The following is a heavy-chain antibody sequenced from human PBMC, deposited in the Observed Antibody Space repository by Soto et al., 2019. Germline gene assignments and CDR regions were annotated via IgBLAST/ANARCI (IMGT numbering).Heavy chain of an antibody. CDR3: ARDSGSYYPYYFDY. D-gene: IGHD1-26*01. J-gene: IGHJ4*02. CDR1: GFTFSSYS. CDR2: ISSSSSTI. V-gene: IGHV3-48*02. Sequence: GGSLRLSCAASGFTFSSYSMNWVRQAPWKGLEWVSYISSSSSTIYYADSVKGRFTISRDNAKNSLYLQMNSLRDEDTAVYYCARDSGSYYPYYFDYWGQGTLVTVSS.